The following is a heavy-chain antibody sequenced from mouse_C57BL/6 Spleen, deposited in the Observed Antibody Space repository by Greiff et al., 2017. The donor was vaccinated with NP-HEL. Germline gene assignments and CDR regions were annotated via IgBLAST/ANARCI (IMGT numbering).Heavy chain of an antibody. J-gene: IGHJ2*01. CDR1: GYAFSSYW. V-gene: IGHV1-80*01. D-gene: IGHD2-3*01. Sequence: VQLKESGAELVKPGASVKISCKASGYAFSSYWMNWVKQRPGKGLEWIGQIYPGDGDTNYNGKFKGKATLTADKSSSTAYMQLSSLTSEDSAVYFCARRGYDGYFDYWGQGTTLTVSS. CDR3: ARRGYDGYFDY. CDR2: IYPGDGDT.